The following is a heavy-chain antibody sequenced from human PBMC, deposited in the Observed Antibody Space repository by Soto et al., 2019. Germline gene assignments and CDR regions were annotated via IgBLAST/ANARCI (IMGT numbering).Heavy chain of an antibody. CDR2: ISAYHGNT. CDR3: ARVGLLVTDIGY. CDR1: GYTFTSYG. D-gene: IGHD3-9*01. V-gene: IGHV1-18*01. Sequence: ASVEVSCKASGYTFTSYGISWVRQAPGQGLGWMGWISAYHGNTNYAQKLQGRVTMTTDTSTSTAYMELRSLRSDDTAVYYCARVGLLVTDIGYWGQGTLVTVSS. J-gene: IGHJ4*02.